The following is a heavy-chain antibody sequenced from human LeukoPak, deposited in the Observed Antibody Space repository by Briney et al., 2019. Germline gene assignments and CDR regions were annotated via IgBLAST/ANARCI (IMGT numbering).Heavy chain of an antibody. J-gene: IGHJ4*02. CDR2: ISSRGTYI. D-gene: IGHD5-18*01. CDR3: ARLVGSDYGYYHFDS. V-gene: IGHV3-21*01. CDR1: GFTFSSYA. Sequence: GGSLRLSCAASGFTFSSYAMSWVRQPPGKGLEWVSSISSRGTYIFYADSLKGRLTISRDNANNLVYLQMNSLRAEDTALYYCARLVGSDYGYYHFDSWGQGTLVTVSS.